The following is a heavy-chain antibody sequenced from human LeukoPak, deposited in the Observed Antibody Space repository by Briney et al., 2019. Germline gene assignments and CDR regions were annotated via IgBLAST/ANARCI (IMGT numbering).Heavy chain of an antibody. CDR1: GGTFSSYA. J-gene: IGHJ1*01. D-gene: IGHD2-2*01. CDR3: AGDCSSTSCYGSEYFQH. CDR2: IIPIFGTA. V-gene: IGHV1-69*13. Sequence: SVKVSCKASGGTFSSYAISWVRQAPGQGLEWMGGIIPIFGTANYAQKFQGRVTITADESTSTAYMELSSLRSEDTAVYYCAGDCSSTSCYGSEYFQHWGQGTLVTVSS.